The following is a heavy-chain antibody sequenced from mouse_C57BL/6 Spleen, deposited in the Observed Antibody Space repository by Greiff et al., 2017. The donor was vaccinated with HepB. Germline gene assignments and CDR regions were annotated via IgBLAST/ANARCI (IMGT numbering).Heavy chain of an antibody. V-gene: IGHV1-64*01. Sequence: VQLQQPGAELVRPGSSVKLSCKASGYTFTSYWMDWVKQRPGQGLEWIGMIHPNSGSTNYNEKFKSKATLTVDKSSSTAYMQLSSLTSEDSAVYYCARKIYDGYFYAMDYWGQGTSVTVSS. D-gene: IGHD2-3*01. CDR3: ARKIYDGYFYAMDY. CDR2: IHPNSGST. CDR1: GYTFTSYW. J-gene: IGHJ4*01.